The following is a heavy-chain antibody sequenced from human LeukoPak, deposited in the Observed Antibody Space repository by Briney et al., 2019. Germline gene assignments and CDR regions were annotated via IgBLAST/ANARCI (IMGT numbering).Heavy chain of an antibody. CDR1: GVSFSGYY. V-gene: IGHV4-34*01. J-gene: IGHJ5*02. D-gene: IGHD2-2*01. CDR3: ARGRTKNIVVVPGHWFDP. Sequence: SETLSLTRAVYGVSFSGYYWSWIRQPPGKGLEWLGEINHSGSTNYNPSLKRRVTISVDTSKNQFSLKLSSVTAADTAVYYCARGRTKNIVVVPGHWFDPWGQGTLVTVSS. CDR2: INHSGST.